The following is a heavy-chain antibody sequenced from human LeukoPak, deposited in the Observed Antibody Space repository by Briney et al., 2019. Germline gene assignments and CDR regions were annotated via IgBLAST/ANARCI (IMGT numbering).Heavy chain of an antibody. Sequence: SETLSLTCTVSGGSISGYYWNWIRQPPGKGLEWIGYIYYSGSTNYNPSLKSRVTISVDTSKNQFSLRLSSVTAADTAVYFCARDSDSYGYYYMDVWGKGTTATVSS. CDR1: GGSISGYY. D-gene: IGHD5-18*01. J-gene: IGHJ6*03. V-gene: IGHV4-59*01. CDR3: ARDSDSYGYYYMDV. CDR2: IYYSGST.